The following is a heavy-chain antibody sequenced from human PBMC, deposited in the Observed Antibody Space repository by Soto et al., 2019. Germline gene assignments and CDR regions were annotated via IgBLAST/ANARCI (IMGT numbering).Heavy chain of an antibody. J-gene: IGHJ5*02. CDR2: INPSGGST. CDR3: ARGGDIVVVVAATRRYNWFDP. CDR1: GYTFTSYY. D-gene: IGHD2-15*01. V-gene: IGHV1-46*01. Sequence: ASVKVSCKASGYTFTSYYMHWVRQAPGQGLEWMGIINPSGGSTSYAQKFQGRVTMTRDTSTSTVYMELSSLRSEDTAVYYCARGGDIVVVVAATRRYNWFDPWGQGTLVTVSS.